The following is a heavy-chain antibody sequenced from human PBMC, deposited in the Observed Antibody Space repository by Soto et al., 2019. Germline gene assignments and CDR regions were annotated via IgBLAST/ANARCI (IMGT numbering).Heavy chain of an antibody. CDR3: ARVQNYYGSGSYYKVLWFDP. CDR1: GGSISSGGYS. J-gene: IGHJ5*02. CDR2: IYHSGST. V-gene: IGHV4-30-2*01. Sequence: SETLSLTCAVSGGSISSGGYSWSWIRQPPGKGLEWIGYIYHSGSTYYNPSLKSRVTISVDRSKNQFSLKLSSVTAADTAVYYCARVQNYYGSGSYYKVLWFDPWGQ. D-gene: IGHD3-10*01.